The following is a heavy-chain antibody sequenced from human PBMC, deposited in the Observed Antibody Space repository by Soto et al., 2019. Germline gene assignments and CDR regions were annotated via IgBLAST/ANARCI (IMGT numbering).Heavy chain of an antibody. J-gene: IGHJ4*02. Sequence: SETLSLTCTVSGGSISSYYWSWIRQPPGKGLEWIGYIYYSGSTNYNPSLKSRVTISVDTSKNQFSLKLSSVTAADTAVYYCARLTVTRPYYFDYWGQGTLVTVSS. CDR2: IYYSGST. D-gene: IGHD4-17*01. CDR1: GGSISSYY. V-gene: IGHV4-59*08. CDR3: ARLTVTRPYYFDY.